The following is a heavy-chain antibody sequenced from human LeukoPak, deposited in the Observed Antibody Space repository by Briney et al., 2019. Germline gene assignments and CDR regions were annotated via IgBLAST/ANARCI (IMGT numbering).Heavy chain of an antibody. CDR2: ISSSGSTI. V-gene: IGHV3-48*03. D-gene: IGHD3-3*01. CDR3: ARVTNDFWSGYYTRHFDY. Sequence: GGSLRLSCAASGFTFSSYEMNWVHQAPGKGLEWVSYISSSGSTIYYADSVKGRFTISRDNAKNSLYLQMNSLRAEDTAVYYCARVTNDFWSGYYTRHFDYWGQGTLVTVSS. CDR1: GFTFSSYE. J-gene: IGHJ4*02.